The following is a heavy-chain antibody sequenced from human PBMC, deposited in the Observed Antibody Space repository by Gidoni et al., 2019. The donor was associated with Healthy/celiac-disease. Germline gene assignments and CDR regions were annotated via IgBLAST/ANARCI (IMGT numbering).Heavy chain of an antibody. CDR3: ARGSRVASFKLGIKYFDL. D-gene: IGHD7-27*01. CDR1: GGSFSGYY. V-gene: IGHV4-34*01. Sequence: SLTCAVYGGSFSGYYWSWIRQPPGKGLVWIGEINRSGSTNYNTSLKSRVTISVDTSKNQFSLKLSSVTAADTAVYYCARGSRVASFKLGIKYFDLWGRGTLVTVSS. J-gene: IGHJ2*01. CDR2: INRSGST.